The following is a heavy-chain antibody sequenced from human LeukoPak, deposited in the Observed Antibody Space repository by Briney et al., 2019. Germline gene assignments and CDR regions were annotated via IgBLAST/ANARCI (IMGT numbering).Heavy chain of an antibody. CDR1: GGTFSSYA. CDR3: ARDRGHIVVVPAATSRNWFDP. J-gene: IGHJ5*02. CDR2: IIPIFGTA. V-gene: IGHV1-69*13. Sequence: SVKVSCKASGGTFSSYAISWVRQAPGQGLEWMGGIIPIFGTANYAQKFQGRVTITADESTSTAYMELSSLRSEDTAVYYCARDRGHIVVVPAATSRNWFDPWGQGTLVTVSS. D-gene: IGHD2-2*01.